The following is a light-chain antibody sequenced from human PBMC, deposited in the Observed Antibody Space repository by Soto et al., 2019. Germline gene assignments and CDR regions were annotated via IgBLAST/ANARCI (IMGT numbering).Light chain of an antibody. Sequence: DIQMTQSPSSLSVSVGDRVTITCRASQCVGKYLAWFQQKPGRAPESLIYDISTLQSGVPSKFSGSGSGTDFTLTINSLQPEDSATYYCQQYHTYPRTFGQGTRLEIK. J-gene: IGKJ5*01. V-gene: IGKV1-16*02. CDR3: QQYHTYPRT. CDR1: QCVGKY. CDR2: DIS.